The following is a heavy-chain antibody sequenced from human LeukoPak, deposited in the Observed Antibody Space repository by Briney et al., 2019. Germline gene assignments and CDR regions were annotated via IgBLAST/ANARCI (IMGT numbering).Heavy chain of an antibody. CDR3: ARSNGYCSSTSCYTFDY. D-gene: IGHD2-2*02. CDR2: IYSGDSDT. V-gene: IGHV5-51*01. J-gene: IGHJ4*02. CDR1: GYSFTSYW. Sequence: GESLKISCKGSGYSFTSYWIGWVRQMPGKGLEWMGIIYSGDSDTRYSPSFQGQVTISADKSISTAYLQWSSLKASDTAMYYCARSNGYCSSTSCYTFDYWGQGTLVTVSS.